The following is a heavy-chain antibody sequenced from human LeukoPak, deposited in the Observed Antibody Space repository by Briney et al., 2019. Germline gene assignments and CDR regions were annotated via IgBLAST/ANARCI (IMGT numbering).Heavy chain of an antibody. D-gene: IGHD2-15*01. J-gene: IGHJ4*02. V-gene: IGHV1-69*13. CDR2: IIPIFGTA. CDR3: ARDKGSGGYYFDY. Sequence: ASVKVSFKASGGTFSSYAISWVRQAPGQGLEWMGGIIPIFGTANYAQKFQGRVTITADESTSTAYMELSSLRSEDTAVYYCARDKGSGGYYFDYWGQGTLVTVSS. CDR1: GGTFSSYA.